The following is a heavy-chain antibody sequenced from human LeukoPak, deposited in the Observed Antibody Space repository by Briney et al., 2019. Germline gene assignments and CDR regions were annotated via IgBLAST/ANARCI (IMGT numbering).Heavy chain of an antibody. D-gene: IGHD3-3*01. J-gene: IGHJ4*02. CDR1: GGSISSSSYY. CDR2: FYHNEIT. V-gene: IGHV4-39*07. Sequence: SSEPLSLPCTVSGGSISSSSYYCGWIRQPPAKGLGWIGRFYHNEITHYNPSLNSRVTMSVDTSKNQVSLKLSSVTAADTAVYYCARNEHYDSWSGYLGYFDYWGQGTLVTVSS. CDR3: ARNEHYDSWSGYLGYFDY.